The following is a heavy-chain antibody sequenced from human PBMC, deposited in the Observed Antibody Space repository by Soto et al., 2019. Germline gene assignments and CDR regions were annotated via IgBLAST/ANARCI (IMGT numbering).Heavy chain of an antibody. Sequence: SETLSLTCTVSGGSISSSRYYWGWIRQPPGKGLEWIGSIYYSGSTYFNPSLKSRVTISVDTSKNQFSLKLTSVTAADTAVYYCARRVGCSGGSCSFDYWGQGTLVTVS. CDR1: GGSISSSRYY. CDR3: ARRVGCSGGSCSFDY. J-gene: IGHJ4*02. V-gene: IGHV4-39*01. D-gene: IGHD2-15*01. CDR2: IYYSGST.